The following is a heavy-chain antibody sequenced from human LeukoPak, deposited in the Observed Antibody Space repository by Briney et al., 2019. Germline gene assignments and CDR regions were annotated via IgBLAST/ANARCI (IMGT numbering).Heavy chain of an antibody. CDR3: ARQRLSLSAPDY. Sequence: PGESLKISCKGSGYTFTSYWIGWVRQVPGKGLEWMGIIYPGDSDARYSPSFQGQVTISADKSITTAYLQWSSLKASDTAMYYCARQRLSLSAPDYWGQGTLVTVSS. CDR1: GYTFTSYW. V-gene: IGHV5-51*01. J-gene: IGHJ4*02. CDR2: IYPGDSDA.